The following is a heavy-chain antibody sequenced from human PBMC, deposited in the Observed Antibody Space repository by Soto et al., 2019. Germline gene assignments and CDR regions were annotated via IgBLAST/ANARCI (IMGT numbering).Heavy chain of an antibody. Sequence: ASVKVSCKASGYTFTSYGISWVRQAPGQGLEWMGWISAYNGNTNYAQKLQGRVTMTTDTSTSTAYMELRSLRSDDTAVYYCARVLRFLEWFSGDYYYYYMDVWGKGTTVTVSS. D-gene: IGHD3-3*01. CDR3: ARVLRFLEWFSGDYYYYYMDV. V-gene: IGHV1-18*01. CDR2: ISAYNGNT. J-gene: IGHJ6*03. CDR1: GYTFTSYG.